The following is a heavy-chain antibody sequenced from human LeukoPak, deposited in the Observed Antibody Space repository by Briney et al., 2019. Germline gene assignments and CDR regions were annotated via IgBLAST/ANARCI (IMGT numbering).Heavy chain of an antibody. CDR3: ARVGYRISSSCPRWDVFDM. D-gene: IGHD2-2*01. CDR2: INWNGGST. V-gene: IGHV3-20*04. CDR1: GFTFNDHG. J-gene: IGHJ3*02. Sequence: GGSLRLSCAASGFTFNDHGMNWVRQPPGKGLEWVSGINWNGGSTDYADFVKGRFTISRDSATNSLFLQMNSLKVEDTAFCFCARVGYRISSSCPRWDVFDMWGRGTMVTVSS.